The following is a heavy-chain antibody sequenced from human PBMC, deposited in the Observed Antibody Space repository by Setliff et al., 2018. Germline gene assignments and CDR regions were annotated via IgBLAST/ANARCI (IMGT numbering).Heavy chain of an antibody. J-gene: IGHJ4*02. CDR3: ARRDQAGFFDY. D-gene: IGHD2-2*01. CDR2: ISIDDDKT. Sequence: ASVKVSCKASGYTFISKRSSGVRRAPGQGLEWMGWISIDDDKTKYAQKFQGRVTITTDESTSTSYMELSSLRSEDTALYYCARRDQAGFFDYWGQGTLVTVSS. CDR1: GYTFISKR. V-gene: IGHV1-18*01.